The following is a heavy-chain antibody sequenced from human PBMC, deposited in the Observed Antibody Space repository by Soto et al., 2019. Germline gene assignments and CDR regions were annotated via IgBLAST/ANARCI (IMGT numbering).Heavy chain of an antibody. CDR2: ISYDGSNK. V-gene: IGHV3-30*18. D-gene: IGHD3-22*01. CDR1: GFTFSSYG. J-gene: IGHJ6*02. Sequence: GGSLRLSCAASGFTFSSYGMHWVRQAPGKGLEWVAVISYDGSNKYYADSVKGRFTISRDNSKNTLYLQMNSLRAEDTAVYYCAKDRHRHRIVVVRHYYGMDVWGQGTTVTVSS. CDR3: AKDRHRHRIVVVRHYYGMDV.